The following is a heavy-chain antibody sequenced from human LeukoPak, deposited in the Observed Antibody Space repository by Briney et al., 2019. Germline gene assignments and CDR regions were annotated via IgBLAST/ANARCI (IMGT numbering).Heavy chain of an antibody. J-gene: IGHJ4*02. V-gene: IGHV4-38-2*02. CDR2: IYHSGST. CDR1: GYSISSGYY. D-gene: IGHD5-18*01. CDR3: ARDHYSYGYFDY. Sequence: SETLSLTCAVSGYSISSGYYWGWIRQPPGKGLEWIGSIYHSGSTYYNPSLKSRVTISVDTSKNQFSLKLSSVTAADTAVYYCARDHYSYGYFDYWGQGTLVTVSS.